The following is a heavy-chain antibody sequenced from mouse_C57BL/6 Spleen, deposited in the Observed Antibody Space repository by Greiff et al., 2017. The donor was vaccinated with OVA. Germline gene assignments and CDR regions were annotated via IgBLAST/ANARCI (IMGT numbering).Heavy chain of an antibody. Sequence: VKLVESGAELARPGASVKLSCKASGYTFTSYGISWVKQRTGQGLEWIGEIYPRSGNTYYNEKFKGKATLTADKSSSTAYMELRSLTSEDSAVYFCAIYYDYAMDYWGQGTSVTVSS. CDR2: IYPRSGNT. J-gene: IGHJ4*01. CDR3: AIYYDYAMDY. V-gene: IGHV1-81*01. D-gene: IGHD2-4*01. CDR1: GYTFTSYG.